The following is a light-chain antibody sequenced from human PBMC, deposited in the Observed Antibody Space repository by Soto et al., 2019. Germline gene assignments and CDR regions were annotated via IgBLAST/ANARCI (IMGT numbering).Light chain of an antibody. CDR3: SSFTTTTTLYI. Sequence: QSALTQPASMSGSPGQSITISCTGTRSDVGGYNYVSWYQQHPGKAPQLIIFEVSDRPSGVSSRFSGSKSGNTASLTISGLQAEDEADYYCSSFTTTTTLYIFGTGTKLTVL. CDR2: EVS. CDR1: RSDVGGYNY. J-gene: IGLJ1*01. V-gene: IGLV2-14*01.